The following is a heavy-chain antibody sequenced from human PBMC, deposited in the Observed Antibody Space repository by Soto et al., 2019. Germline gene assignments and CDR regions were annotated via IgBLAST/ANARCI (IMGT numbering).Heavy chain of an antibody. CDR3: ARGPKYNWKRGVGQDYYYYYMDV. J-gene: IGHJ6*03. CDR1: GYTFTSYD. Sequence: ASVKVSCKASGYTFTSYDINWVRQATGQGLEWMGWMNPNSGNTGYAQKFQGRVTMTRNTSISTAYMELSSLRSEDTAVYYCARGPKYNWKRGVGQDYYYYYMDVWGKGTTVTVSS. D-gene: IGHD1-20*01. CDR2: MNPNSGNT. V-gene: IGHV1-8*01.